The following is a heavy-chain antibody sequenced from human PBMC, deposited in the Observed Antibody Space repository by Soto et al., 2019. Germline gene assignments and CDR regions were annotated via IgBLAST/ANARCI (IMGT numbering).Heavy chain of an antibody. V-gene: IGHV3-48*02. CDR2: ISSSSSTI. D-gene: IGHD3-22*01. Sequence: PGGSLRLSCAASGFTFSSYSMNWVRQAPGKGLEWVSYISSSSSTIYYADSVKGRFTISRDNAKNSLYLQMNSLRDEDTAVYYCAREDPYYYDSSGFYGPPDDWGQGTLVTVSS. CDR3: AREDPYYYDSSGFYGPPDD. CDR1: GFTFSSYS. J-gene: IGHJ4*02.